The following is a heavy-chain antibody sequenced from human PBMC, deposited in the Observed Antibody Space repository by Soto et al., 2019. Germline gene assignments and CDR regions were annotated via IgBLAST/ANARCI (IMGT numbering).Heavy chain of an antibody. J-gene: IGHJ4*02. CDR3: ARTSDFWSAYYPSYFDS. D-gene: IGHD3-3*01. V-gene: IGHV5-51*01. CDR2: IYRGDSDT. Sequence: VECLNSSCKASAYMFARYWIVWVVHMPGKRLEWMGIIYRGDSDTRYSSSFQGQVTICLDKSSSTAYLQWRSLKASATAIYYCARTSDFWSAYYPSYFDSWGQGTLVTISS. CDR1: AYMFARYW.